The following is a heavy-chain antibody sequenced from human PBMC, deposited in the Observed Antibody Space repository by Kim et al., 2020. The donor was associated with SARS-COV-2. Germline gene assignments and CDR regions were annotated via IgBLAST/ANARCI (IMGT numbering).Heavy chain of an antibody. Sequence: GGSLRLSCAASGFTFSGYSVDWVRQAPGKGLEWVSYISSTSNTIHYADSVRGRFTISRDNAKDSLYLQMNSLRDDDTAVYYCARTRTGYYFDYWGQGTLVTVSS. CDR2: ISSTSNTI. V-gene: IGHV3-48*02. D-gene: IGHD3-9*01. CDR1: GFTFSGYS. CDR3: ARTRTGYYFDY. J-gene: IGHJ4*02.